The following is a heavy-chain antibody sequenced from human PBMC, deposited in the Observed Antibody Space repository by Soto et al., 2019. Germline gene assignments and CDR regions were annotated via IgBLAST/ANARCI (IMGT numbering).Heavy chain of an antibody. Sequence: GGSLRLSCAASGFTFSSYGMHWVRQAPGKGLEWVAVIWYDGSNKYYADSVKGRFTISRDNSKNTLYLQMNSLRAEDTAVYYCARDPGYGDYDYYYYGMDVWGQGTTVTVSS. V-gene: IGHV3-33*01. CDR2: IWYDGSNK. D-gene: IGHD4-17*01. CDR1: GFTFSSYG. CDR3: ARDPGYGDYDYYYYGMDV. J-gene: IGHJ6*02.